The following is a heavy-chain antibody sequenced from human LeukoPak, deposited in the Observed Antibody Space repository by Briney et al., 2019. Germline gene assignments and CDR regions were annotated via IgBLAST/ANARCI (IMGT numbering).Heavy chain of an antibody. CDR3: ARDGGGYYPLYYFDY. V-gene: IGHV3-21*01. Sequence: GGSLRLSRAASGFTFSSYSMNWVRQAPGKGLEWVSSISSSSSYIYYADSVKGRFTISRDNAKNSLYLQMNSLRAEDTAVYYCARDGGGYYPLYYFDYWGQGTLVTVSS. CDR1: GFTFSSYS. J-gene: IGHJ4*02. CDR2: ISSSSSYI. D-gene: IGHD3-22*01.